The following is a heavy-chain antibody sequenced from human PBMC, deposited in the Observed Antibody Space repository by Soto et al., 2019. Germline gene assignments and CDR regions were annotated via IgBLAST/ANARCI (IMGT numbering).Heavy chain of an antibody. CDR3: AKEGVQLWSAFDH. D-gene: IGHD5-18*01. Sequence: GGSLRLSCAASGFTFSSYGMHWVRQAPGKGLEWVAVISYDGSNKYYADSVKGRFTISRDNSKNTLYLQMNSLRAEDTAVYYCAKEGVQLWSAFDHWGQGTLVTVSS. V-gene: IGHV3-30*18. J-gene: IGHJ4*02. CDR2: ISYDGSNK. CDR1: GFTFSSYG.